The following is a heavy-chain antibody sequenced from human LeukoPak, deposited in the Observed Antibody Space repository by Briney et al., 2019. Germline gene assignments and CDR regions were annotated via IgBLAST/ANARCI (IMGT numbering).Heavy chain of an antibody. V-gene: IGHV5-51*01. D-gene: IGHD1-26*01. Sequence: KGGESLKISCKGSGYNFTPYWIVWVRQMPGKGLEWMGMTFPGHSYSIYSPSFQGQVTISADKSISTAYLQWSSLKASDTAMYYCARFPGGATVGFDYWGQGTLVTVSS. CDR3: ARFPGGATVGFDY. J-gene: IGHJ4*02. CDR1: GYNFTPYW. CDR2: TFPGHSYS.